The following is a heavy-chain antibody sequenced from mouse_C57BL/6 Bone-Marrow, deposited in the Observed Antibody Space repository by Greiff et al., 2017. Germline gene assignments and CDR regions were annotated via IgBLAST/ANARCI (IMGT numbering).Heavy chain of an antibody. V-gene: IGHV1-69*01. Sequence: QVQLQQPGAELVMPGASVKLSCKASGYTFTSYWMHWVKHRPGQGLEWIGEIDPSDSYTNYNQKFKGKSTLTVDKSSSTAYMQLSSLTSEDSAVYYCARIEAFYYGYFDYWGQGTTLTVSS. D-gene: IGHD1-1*01. CDR2: IDPSDSYT. CDR1: GYTFTSYW. J-gene: IGHJ2*01. CDR3: ARIEAFYYGYFDY.